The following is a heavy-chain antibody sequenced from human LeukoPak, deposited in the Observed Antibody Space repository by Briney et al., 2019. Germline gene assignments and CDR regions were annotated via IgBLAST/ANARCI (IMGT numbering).Heavy chain of an antibody. CDR3: GRDSLIQYGSGSYWGFDY. CDR1: AVIFSNYW. J-gene: IGHJ4*02. Sequence: GRSLRPACAASAVIFSNYWMRWVRQAPGGVPEWVGDIKTEVSDKYYVGSVKGRFTISRDNAKNSLYLQMNSLRAEDTAGYYCGRDSLIQYGSGSYWGFDYWGQGILVTVSS. V-gene: IGHV3-7*03. CDR2: IKTEVSDK. D-gene: IGHD3-10*01.